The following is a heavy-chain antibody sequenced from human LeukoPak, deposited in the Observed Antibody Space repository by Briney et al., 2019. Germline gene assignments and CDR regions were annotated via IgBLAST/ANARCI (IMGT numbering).Heavy chain of an antibody. CDR1: GGSISSSNW. D-gene: IGHD6-13*01. J-gene: IGHJ6*02. Sequence: PSGTLSLTCAVSGGSISSSNWWSWVRQPPGKGLEWIGEIYHSGSTNYNPSLKSRVTISVDKSKNQFSLKLSSVTAADTAVYYCARDPRQGIAAAGYYYYGMDVWGQGTTVTVSS. CDR2: IYHSGST. CDR3: ARDPRQGIAAAGYYYYGMDV. V-gene: IGHV4-4*02.